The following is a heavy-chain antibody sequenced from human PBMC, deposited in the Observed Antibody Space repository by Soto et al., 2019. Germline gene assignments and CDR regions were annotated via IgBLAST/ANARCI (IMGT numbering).Heavy chain of an antibody. Sequence: QIQLVQSGAEMKKPGASVKVSCKPSGYTFTHYGVSWLRQAPGQGLEWRGWISAYNGNTDYAHKFQGRVALTTDTSTSTAYMELRGLSPDDTAVYYCARDVPGSGVPVWDYWGQGTLVTVSS. D-gene: IGHD2-15*01. V-gene: IGHV1-18*04. CDR1: GYTFTHYG. CDR3: ARDVPGSGVPVWDY. CDR2: ISAYNGNT. J-gene: IGHJ4*02.